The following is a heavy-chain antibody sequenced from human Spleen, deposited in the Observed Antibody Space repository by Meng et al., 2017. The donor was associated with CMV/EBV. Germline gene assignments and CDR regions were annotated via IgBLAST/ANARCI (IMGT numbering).Heavy chain of an antibody. CDR1: GGSISSGGYY. CDR2: IYYSGST. CDR3: ARVGIITGTKGLDY. D-gene: IGHD1-7*01. Sequence: SETLSLTCTVSGGSISSGGYYWSWIRQHPGKGLEWIGYIYYSGSTYYNPSLKSRVTISVDTSKNQFSLKLSSVTAADTAVYYCARVGIITGTKGLDYWGQGTLVTVSS. J-gene: IGHJ4*02. V-gene: IGHV4-31*03.